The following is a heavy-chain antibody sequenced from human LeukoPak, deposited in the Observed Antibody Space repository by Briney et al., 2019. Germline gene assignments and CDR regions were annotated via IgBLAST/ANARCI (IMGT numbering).Heavy chain of an antibody. CDR2: INPSGGST. Sequence: ASVKVSCKASGYTFTSYYMHWVRQAPGQGLEWMGIINPSGGSTSYAQKLQGRVTMTRDTSTSTVYMELSSLRSEDTAVYYCARMGRYYDILTGYLDYWGQGTLVTVSS. D-gene: IGHD3-9*01. V-gene: IGHV1-46*01. CDR3: ARMGRYYDILTGYLDY. J-gene: IGHJ4*02. CDR1: GYTFTSYY.